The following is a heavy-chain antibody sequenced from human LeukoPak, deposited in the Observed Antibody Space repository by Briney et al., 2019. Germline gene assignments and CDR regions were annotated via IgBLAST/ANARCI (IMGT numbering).Heavy chain of an antibody. D-gene: IGHD6-13*01. CDR1: GYSFTSYW. Sequence: GESLKISCKGSGYSFTSYWIGWVRQMPGKGLEWMGIIYPGDSDTRYSPSFQGQVTISADKSISTAYLQWSSLKASDTAMYYCAGHRQQLVERDAFDIWGQGTMVTVSS. J-gene: IGHJ3*02. CDR2: IYPGDSDT. CDR3: AGHRQQLVERDAFDI. V-gene: IGHV5-51*01.